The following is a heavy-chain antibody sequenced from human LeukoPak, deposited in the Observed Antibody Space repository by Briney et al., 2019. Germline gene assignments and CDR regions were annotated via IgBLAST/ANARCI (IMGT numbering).Heavy chain of an antibody. V-gene: IGHV3-21*01. CDR3: ARAVLYDFWSGYYGN. J-gene: IGHJ4*02. CDR2: ISSSSSYI. Sequence: PGGSLRLSCAASGFTFSSYSMNWVRQAPGKGLEWVSSISSSSSYIYYADSVKGRFTISRDNAKNSLYLQMNSLRAEDTAVYYCARAVLYDFWSGYYGNWGQGTLVTVSS. D-gene: IGHD3-3*01. CDR1: GFTFSSYS.